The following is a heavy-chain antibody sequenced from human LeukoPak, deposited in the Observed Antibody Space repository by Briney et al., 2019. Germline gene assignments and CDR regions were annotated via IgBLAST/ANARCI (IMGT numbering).Heavy chain of an antibody. CDR1: GFTVSSTY. D-gene: IGHD2-15*01. CDR3: AGRHCSGGGCYFAGADPFDY. V-gene: IGHV3-53*01. CDR2: IYSGGNI. Sequence: PGGSLRLSCAASGFTVSSTYKSWVRQAPGKGLEWVSVIYSGGNIYYIESVKGRFTISRDTSKNTLYLQMNSLRAEDTAVYFCAGRHCSGGGCYFAGADPFDYWGQGTLVTVSS. J-gene: IGHJ4*02.